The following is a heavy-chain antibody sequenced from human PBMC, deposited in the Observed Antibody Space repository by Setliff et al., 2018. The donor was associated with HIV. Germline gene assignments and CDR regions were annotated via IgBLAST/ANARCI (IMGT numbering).Heavy chain of an antibody. Sequence: SETLSLTCTVSGGPVSTYYWSWIRQPAGKGLEWIGRFYVGGDTNYNPSLKSRVTMSVDTSKKQFSLKLKSVTAADTAVYYCARMRLDGGYSYDYWGQGTLVTVSS. CDR2: FYVGGDT. CDR1: GGPVSTYY. V-gene: IGHV4-4*07. CDR3: ARMRLDGGYSYDY. D-gene: IGHD5-12*01. J-gene: IGHJ4*02.